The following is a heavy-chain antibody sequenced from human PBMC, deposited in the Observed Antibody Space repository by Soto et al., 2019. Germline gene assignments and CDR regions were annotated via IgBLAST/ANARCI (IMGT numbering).Heavy chain of an antibody. CDR2: INAGNDDT. Sequence: QVQLVQSGAEVKKPGASVKVSCKASGYTFRNHGMHWVRQAPGQRLEWMGRINAGNDDTEKSQKFQGIDGITRETSAKPTYMELRRLRSVDTAVYFCASDRYEWQHVGYRGGMDVWGQGTTVTVSS. V-gene: IGHV1-3*01. D-gene: IGHD6-6*01. CDR3: ASDRYEWQHVGYRGGMDV. J-gene: IGHJ6*02. CDR1: GYTFRNHG.